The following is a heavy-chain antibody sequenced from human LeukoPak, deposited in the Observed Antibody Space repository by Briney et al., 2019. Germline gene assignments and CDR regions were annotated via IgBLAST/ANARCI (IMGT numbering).Heavy chain of an antibody. Sequence: PGGSLRLSCAASGFTYSSYAMSWVRQAPGKGLEWVSAISGSGGSTYYADSVKGRFTISRDNSKNTRYLQMNSLRAEDTAVYYCAKVCYDFWSGYLGRSLNDAFDIWGQGTMVTVSS. V-gene: IGHV3-23*01. CDR2: ISGSGGST. D-gene: IGHD3-3*01. CDR1: GFTYSSYA. J-gene: IGHJ3*02. CDR3: AKVCYDFWSGYLGRSLNDAFDI.